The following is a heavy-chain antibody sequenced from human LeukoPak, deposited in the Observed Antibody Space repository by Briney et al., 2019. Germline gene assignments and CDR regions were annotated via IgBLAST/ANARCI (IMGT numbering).Heavy chain of an antibody. D-gene: IGHD3-9*01. CDR3: ARGSMDYDILTGSPVL. Sequence: SETLSLTCTVSGGSISSGGYYWSWIRQPPGKDLEWIGYIYHSGSTYYNPSLKSRVTISVDRSKNQFSLKLSSVTAADTAVYYCARGSMDYDILTGSPVLWGQGTLVTVSS. J-gene: IGHJ4*02. CDR2: IYHSGST. V-gene: IGHV4-30-2*01. CDR1: GGSISSGGYY.